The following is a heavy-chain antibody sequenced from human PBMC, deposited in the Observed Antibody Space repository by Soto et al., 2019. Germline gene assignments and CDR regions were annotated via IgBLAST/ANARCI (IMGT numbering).Heavy chain of an antibody. V-gene: IGHV3-30*18. CDR3: AKEGPITNWYFDY. Sequence: QVQLVESEGGVVQPGRSLRLSCAASGFTFSNYGMHWVRQAPGKGLEWVAVISYDGNVAYYADSVKGRFTSSRDNSKNTLYLQINSLRTEDTAVYYCAKEGPITNWYFDYSGQGTMVPVSS. CDR2: ISYDGNVA. J-gene: IGHJ4*02. D-gene: IGHD1-1*01. CDR1: GFTFSNYG.